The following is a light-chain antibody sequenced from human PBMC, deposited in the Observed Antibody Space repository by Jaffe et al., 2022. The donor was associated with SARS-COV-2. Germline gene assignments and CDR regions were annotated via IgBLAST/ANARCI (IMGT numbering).Light chain of an antibody. CDR1: QSISTY. J-gene: IGKJ2*01. CDR2: AAS. CDR3: QQSYSTFYT. V-gene: IGKV1-39*01. Sequence: DIQMTQSPSSLSASVGDRVTITCRASQSISTYLNWYQQKPGRAPNLLIYAASSLETGVPSRFSGSGSGTDFTLTISSLLPEDFATYYCQQSYSTFYTFGQGTNLEI.